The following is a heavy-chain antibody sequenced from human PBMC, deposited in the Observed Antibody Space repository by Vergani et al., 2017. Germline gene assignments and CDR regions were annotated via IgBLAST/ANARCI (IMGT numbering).Heavy chain of an antibody. CDR1: GGSFSGYY. D-gene: IGHD3-3*01. J-gene: IGHJ6*03. Sequence: QVQLQQWGAGLLKPSETLSLTCAVYGGSFSGYYWSWIRQPPGKGLEWIGEINHSGSTNYNPSLKSRVTISVDTSKNQFSLKLSSVTAADTAVYYCARHGGEDYDPRYYYYYMDVWGKGTTVTVSS. CDR2: INHSGST. CDR3: ARHGGEDYDPRYYYYYMDV. V-gene: IGHV4-34*01.